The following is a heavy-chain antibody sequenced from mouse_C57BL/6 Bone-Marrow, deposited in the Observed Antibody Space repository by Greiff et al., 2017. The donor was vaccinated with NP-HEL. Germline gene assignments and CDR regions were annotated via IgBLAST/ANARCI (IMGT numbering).Heavy chain of an antibody. J-gene: IGHJ3*01. CDR2: IYPRSGNT. CDR1: GYTFTSYG. V-gene: IGHV1-81*01. CDR3: ARGGRTWFAY. Sequence: VQLQQSGAELARPGASVKLSCKASGYTFTSYGISWVKQRTGQGLEWIGEIYPRSGNTYYNEKFKGKATLTADKSSGTAYMELRGLASEDSAVYFCARGGRTWFAYWGQGTLVTVSA.